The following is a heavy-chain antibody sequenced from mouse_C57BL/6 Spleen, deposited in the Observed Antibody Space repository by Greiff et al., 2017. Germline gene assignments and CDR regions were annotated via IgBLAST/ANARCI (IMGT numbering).Heavy chain of an antibody. Sequence: EVKLEESGGGLVQPGGSLKLSCAASGFTFSDYGMAWVRQAPRKGPEWVAFISNLAYSIYYADTVTGRFTISRENAKNTLYLEMSSLRSEDTAMYYCARSYDGYYDAMDYWGQGTSVTVSS. J-gene: IGHJ4*01. CDR2: ISNLAYSI. CDR1: GFTFSDYG. CDR3: ARSYDGYYDAMDY. V-gene: IGHV5-15*04. D-gene: IGHD2-3*01.